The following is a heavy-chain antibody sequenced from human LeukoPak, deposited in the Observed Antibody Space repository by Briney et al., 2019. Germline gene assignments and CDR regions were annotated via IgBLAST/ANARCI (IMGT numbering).Heavy chain of an antibody. Sequence: GGSLRLSCAASGFTFSSYSMNWVRQAPGKGVEWVSSISSSSSYIYYADSVKGRFTISRDNAKNSLYLQMNSLRAEDTAVYYCARTARWGDYVWGSYRDDAFDIWGQGTMVTVSS. CDR3: ARTARWGDYVWGSYRDDAFDI. V-gene: IGHV3-21*01. D-gene: IGHD3-16*02. CDR2: ISSSSSYI. CDR1: GFTFSSYS. J-gene: IGHJ3*02.